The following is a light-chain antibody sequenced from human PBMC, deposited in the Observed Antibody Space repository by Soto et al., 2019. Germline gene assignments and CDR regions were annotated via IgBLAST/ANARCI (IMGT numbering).Light chain of an antibody. CDR3: QQYGSSPLT. CDR2: GAS. V-gene: IGKV3-20*01. J-gene: IGKJ4*01. Sequence: IVLTQSPDTLSLSPGERATLSCRASQSVSSIYLAWYQQKPGQAPRLLMYGASSRATGIPDRFSGSGSGTDFTLTISRLETEDFAVYYCQQYGSSPLTFGGGTKVDIK. CDR1: QSVSSIY.